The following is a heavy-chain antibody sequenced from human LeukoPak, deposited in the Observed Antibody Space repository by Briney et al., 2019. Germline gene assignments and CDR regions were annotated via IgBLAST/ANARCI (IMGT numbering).Heavy chain of an antibody. J-gene: IGHJ4*02. CDR3: ARSLMTTVTTGPYY. CDR1: GFTFSSYS. CDR2: ISSSSSYI. D-gene: IGHD4-17*01. Sequence: GRSLRLSCAASGFTFSSYSMNWVRQAPGKGLEWVSSISSSSSYIYYADSVKGRFTISRDNAKNSLYLQMNSLRAEDTAVYYCARSLMTTVTTGPYYWGQGTLVTVSS. V-gene: IGHV3-21*01.